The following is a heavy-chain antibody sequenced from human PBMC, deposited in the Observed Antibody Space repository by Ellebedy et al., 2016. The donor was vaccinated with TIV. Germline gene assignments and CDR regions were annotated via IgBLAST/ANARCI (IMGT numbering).Heavy chain of an antibody. CDR2: INHSGST. Sequence: MPSETLSLTCAVYGGSFSGYYWSWILQPPGKGLEWIGEINHSGSTNYNPSLKSRVTISVDTSKNQFSLKLSSVTAADTAVYYCARETGTETPFDYWGQGTLVTVSS. V-gene: IGHV4-34*01. D-gene: IGHD1-1*01. CDR1: GGSFSGYY. CDR3: ARETGTETPFDY. J-gene: IGHJ4*02.